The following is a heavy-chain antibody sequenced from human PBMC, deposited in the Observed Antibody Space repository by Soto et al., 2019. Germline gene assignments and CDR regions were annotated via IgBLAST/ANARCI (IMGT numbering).Heavy chain of an antibody. D-gene: IGHD6-6*01. CDR3: ARHAIEYSSSSVSY. CDR1: VYSVTGYW. V-gene: IGHV5-10-1*01. J-gene: IGHJ4*02. Sequence: ESRKISCKFYVYSVTGYWISWFRQIPGKGLEWMVRIDPSDSYTNYSPSFQVDVTISADKSISTAYLQWSSLKASDTAMYYCARHAIEYSSSSVSYWGQGTLVTVSS. CDR2: IDPSDSYT.